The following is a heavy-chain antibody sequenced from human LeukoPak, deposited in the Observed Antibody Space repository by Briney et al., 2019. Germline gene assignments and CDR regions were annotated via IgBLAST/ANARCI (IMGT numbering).Heavy chain of an antibody. CDR2: INPNSGGT. Sequence: ASVTVSCKASGYTFTGYYMHWVRQAPGQGLEWMGWINPNSGGTNYAQKFQGRVTMTRDTSISTAYMELSRLRSDDTAVYYCARLRDYVWGSYRSFDYWGQGTLVTVSS. V-gene: IGHV1-2*02. J-gene: IGHJ4*02. CDR3: ARLRDYVWGSYRSFDY. CDR1: GYTFTGYY. D-gene: IGHD3-16*02.